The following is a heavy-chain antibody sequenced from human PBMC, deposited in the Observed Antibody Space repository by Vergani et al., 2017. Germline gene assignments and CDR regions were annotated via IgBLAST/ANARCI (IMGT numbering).Heavy chain of an antibody. CDR1: GGSISSGGYY. Sequence: QVQLQESGPGLVKPSQTLSLTCTVSGGSISSGGYYWSWIRQPPGKGLEWIGEINHSGSTNYNPSLKSRVTISVDTSKNQFSLKLSSVTAADTAVYYCARGLGYCSSTSCYGHYYYYMDVWGKGTTVTVSS. V-gene: IGHV4-31*03. CDR3: ARGLGYCSSTSCYGHYYYYMDV. D-gene: IGHD2-2*03. J-gene: IGHJ6*03. CDR2: INHSGST.